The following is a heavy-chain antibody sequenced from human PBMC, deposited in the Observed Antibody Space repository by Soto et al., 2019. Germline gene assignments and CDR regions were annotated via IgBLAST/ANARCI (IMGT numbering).Heavy chain of an antibody. V-gene: IGHV5-10-1*01. CDR1: GYAFTTFW. CDR2: IDPSDTYA. CDR3: ARIYCTTTTCDSWFDP. D-gene: IGHD2-2*01. Sequence: GESLKISCTGFGYAFTTFWISWVRQMPGKGLEWMGRIDPSDTYATYSPAFQGHVTISADKATSTAYLQWSSLKASDTAMYFCARIYCTTTTCDSWFDPWGQGTLVTVSS. J-gene: IGHJ5*02.